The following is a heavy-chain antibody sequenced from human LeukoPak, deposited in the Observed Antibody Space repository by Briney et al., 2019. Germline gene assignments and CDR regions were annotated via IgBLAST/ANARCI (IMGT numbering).Heavy chain of an antibody. CDR3: ARDMNTLIGAFDI. CDR1: GGSISSGDYY. V-gene: IGHV4-30-4*01. CDR2: IYYSGST. J-gene: IGHJ3*02. Sequence: PSETLSLTCTVSGGSISSGDYYWSWIRQPPGKGLEWIGYIYYSGSTYYNPSLKSRVTISVDTSKNQFSLKLSSVTAADTAVYYCARDMNTLIGAFDIWGQGTMVTVSS. D-gene: IGHD3-16*01.